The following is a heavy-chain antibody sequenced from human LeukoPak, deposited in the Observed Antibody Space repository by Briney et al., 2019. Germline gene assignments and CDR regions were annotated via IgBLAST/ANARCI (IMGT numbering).Heavy chain of an antibody. J-gene: IGHJ3*01. D-gene: IGHD6-19*01. V-gene: IGHV3-64D*09. CDR3: AKENKSSCWRFNWESFDL. Sequence: GGSLRLSYAASGFTFSSFAMNWLRQAPGKGLEYVSAISSDGGSTYYADSVKGRFTISRDNSKNTLYLQMSSLRAEDTAVYYCAKENKSSCWRFNWESFDLGPQKTMVTVSS. CDR1: GFTFSSFA. CDR2: ISSDGGST.